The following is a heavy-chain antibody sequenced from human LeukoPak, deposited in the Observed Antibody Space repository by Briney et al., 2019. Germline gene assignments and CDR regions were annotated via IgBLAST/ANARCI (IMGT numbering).Heavy chain of an antibody. D-gene: IGHD2-15*01. CDR3: ARNPHPHCSGVHRRCDF. CDR1: GFTFGDYG. J-gene: IGHJ4*02. Sequence: GGSLRVSCTTSGFTFGDYGVSWFRQAPGKGLEWVSFIRSYIYSGATDYAASVRGRFVISRHDSESIAYLQMSSLRTEDTGVYYCARNPHPHCSGVHRRCDFWGQGTLVTVSS. CDR2: IRSYIYSGAT. V-gene: IGHV3-49*03.